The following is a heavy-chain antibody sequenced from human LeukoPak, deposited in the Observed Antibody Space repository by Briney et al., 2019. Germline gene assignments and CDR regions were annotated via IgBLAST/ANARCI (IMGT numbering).Heavy chain of an antibody. Sequence: VASVKVSCKASGYTFTSYGISWVRQAPGQGLEWMGWICAYNGNTNYAQKIQGRVTMTTDTSTSTAYMELRSLTSADTAVYYCARAGKGDILTGYYFFDYWGQGTLVTVSS. CDR1: GYTFTSYG. J-gene: IGHJ4*02. V-gene: IGHV1-18*01. CDR2: ICAYNGNT. D-gene: IGHD3-9*01. CDR3: ARAGKGDILTGYYFFDY.